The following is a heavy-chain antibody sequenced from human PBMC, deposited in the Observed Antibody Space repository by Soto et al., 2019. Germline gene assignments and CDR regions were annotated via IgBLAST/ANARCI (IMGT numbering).Heavy chain of an antibody. CDR1: GFTFTGSA. CDR2: IVVGSGNT. V-gene: IGHV1-58*01. D-gene: IGHD3-22*01. Sequence: SVKVSCKASGFTFTGSAVQWVRQARGQRLEWIGWIVVGSGNTNYAQKFQERVTITRDMSTSTAYMELSSLRSEDTAVYYCAAERPSGSSGYYPRFDYWGQGTLVTVSS. J-gene: IGHJ4*02. CDR3: AAERPSGSSGYYPRFDY.